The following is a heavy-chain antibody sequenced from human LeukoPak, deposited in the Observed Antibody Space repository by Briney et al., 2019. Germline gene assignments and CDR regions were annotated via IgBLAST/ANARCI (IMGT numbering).Heavy chain of an antibody. V-gene: IGHV4-39*07. D-gene: IGHD2-2*01. CDR3: ARGGYCSSTSCENWFDP. Sequence: TSETLSLTCTVSGGSISSSSYYWGWIRQPPGKGLEWIGSIYYSGSTYYNPSLKSRVTISVDRSKNQFSLKLSSVTAADTAVYYCARGGYCSSTSCENWFDPWGQGTLVTVSS. CDR2: IYYSGST. CDR1: GGSISSSSYY. J-gene: IGHJ5*02.